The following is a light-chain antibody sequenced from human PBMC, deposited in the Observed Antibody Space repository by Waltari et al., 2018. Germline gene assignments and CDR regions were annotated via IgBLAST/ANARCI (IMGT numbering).Light chain of an antibody. J-gene: IGLJ1*01. CDR2: YDS. CDR3: QVWDTSIDLSV. CDR1: NISDKN. V-gene: IGLV3-21*04. Sequence: SYVLTQAPSVSVAPGETDRIPCGGKNISDKNVHWYHKKPGQAPVLVIFYDSDRPSGIPERFSGSNSGNTATLTISRAEAGDEADYYCQVWDTSIDLSVFGTGTKVTVL.